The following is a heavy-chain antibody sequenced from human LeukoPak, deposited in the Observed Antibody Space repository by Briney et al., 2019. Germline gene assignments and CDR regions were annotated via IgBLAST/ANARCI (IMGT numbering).Heavy chain of an antibody. CDR1: GGTFSSYA. CDR3: ARDMIFGVVIDYYYGMDV. CDR2: IIPIFGTA. Sequence: SVKVSCKASGGTFSSYAISWVRQAPGQGLEWMGGIIPIFGTANYAQKFQGRVTMTTDTSTSTAYMELRSLRSDDTAVYYCARDMIFGVVIDYYYGMDVWGQGTTVTVSS. J-gene: IGHJ6*02. D-gene: IGHD3/OR15-3a*01. V-gene: IGHV1-69*05.